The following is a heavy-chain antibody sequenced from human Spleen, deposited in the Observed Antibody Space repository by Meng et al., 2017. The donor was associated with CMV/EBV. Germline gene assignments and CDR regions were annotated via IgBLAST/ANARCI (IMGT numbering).Heavy chain of an antibody. D-gene: IGHD4-11*01. J-gene: IGHJ6*02. CDR1: GFTFNDYE. Sequence: GGSLRLSCEGSGFTFNDYEMEWVRQVPGKGLVWVAHINSDGSSTTYAESVKGRITISRDNAKRTLFLQMNSLRAEDTAVYFCTRGLRLGGGMDVWGQGTTVTVSS. CDR3: TRGLRLGGGMDV. V-gene: IGHV3-74*01. CDR2: INSDGSST.